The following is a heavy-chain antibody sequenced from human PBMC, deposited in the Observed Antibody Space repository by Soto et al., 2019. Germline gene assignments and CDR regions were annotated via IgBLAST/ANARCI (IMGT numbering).Heavy chain of an antibody. Sequence: ASVKVSCKASGCTFTSYGISWVRQAPGQGLEWMGWISAYNGNTNYAQKLQGRVTMTTDTSTSTAYMELRSLRSDDTAVYYCARDYYYDSSGSENWFDPWGQGTLVTVSS. J-gene: IGHJ5*02. CDR2: ISAYNGNT. CDR1: GCTFTSYG. D-gene: IGHD3-22*01. V-gene: IGHV1-18*01. CDR3: ARDYYYDSSGSENWFDP.